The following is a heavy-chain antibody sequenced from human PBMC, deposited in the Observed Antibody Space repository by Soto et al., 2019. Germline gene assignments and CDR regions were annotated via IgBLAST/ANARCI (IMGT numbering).Heavy chain of an antibody. CDR2: ISSSSSYI. D-gene: IGHD2-15*01. CDR3: ATLFSSRGYYFDY. Sequence: GVSLRLSCAASGFTFSSYSMNWVRQAPGKGLEWVSSISSSSSYIYYADSVKGRFTISRDNAKNSLDLQMNSLRAEDTAVYYCATLFSSRGYYFDYWGQGTLVTVSS. CDR1: GFTFSSYS. J-gene: IGHJ4*02. V-gene: IGHV3-21*01.